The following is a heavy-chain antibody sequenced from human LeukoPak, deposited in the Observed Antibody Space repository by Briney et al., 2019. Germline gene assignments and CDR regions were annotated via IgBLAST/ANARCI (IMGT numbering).Heavy chain of an antibody. CDR3: VKDAYLTAVAGNYFDD. V-gene: IGHV3-23*03. Sequence: GGSLRLSCAASGFTFNIYTMYWVRQAPGKGLEWVSLIYSGGSTYYADSVKGRFTISRDNSKNTLFLQMNSLRDDDTAVYFCVKDAYLTAVAGNYFDDWGQGTLVTVSS. J-gene: IGHJ4*02. CDR1: GFTFNIYT. D-gene: IGHD6-19*01. CDR2: IYSGGST.